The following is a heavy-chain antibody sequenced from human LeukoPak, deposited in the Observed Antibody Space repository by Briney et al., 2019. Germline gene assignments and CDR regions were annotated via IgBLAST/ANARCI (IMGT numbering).Heavy chain of an antibody. CDR2: MNPNSGNT. J-gene: IGHJ6*03. Sequence: ASVKVSCKASGYTFTSYDINWVRLATGQGLEWMGWMNPNSGNTGYAQKFQGRVTITRNTSISTAYMELSSLRSEDTAVYYCARRSSSWYPPVGYYYYMDVWGKGTTVTVSS. CDR1: GYTFTSYD. CDR3: ARRSSSWYPPVGYYYYMDV. V-gene: IGHV1-8*03. D-gene: IGHD6-13*01.